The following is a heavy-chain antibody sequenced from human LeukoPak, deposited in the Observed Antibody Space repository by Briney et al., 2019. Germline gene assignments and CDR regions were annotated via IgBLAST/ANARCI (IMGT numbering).Heavy chain of an antibody. CDR2: IYYSGST. D-gene: IGHD6-6*01. CDR3: ARLYSSSSDYFDY. Sequence: SETLSLTCTVSGGSISSSSYYWGWIRQPPGKGLEWIGSIYYSGSTYYNPSLKSRVTISVDTSRSQFSLKLSSVTAADTAVYYCARLYSSSSDYFDYWGQGTLVTFSS. V-gene: IGHV4-39*01. CDR1: GGSISSSSYY. J-gene: IGHJ4*02.